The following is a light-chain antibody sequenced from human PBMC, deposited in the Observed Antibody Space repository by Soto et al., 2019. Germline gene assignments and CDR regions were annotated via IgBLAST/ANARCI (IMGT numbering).Light chain of an antibody. CDR3: QEYNSYGRA. CDR1: ENIRGW. Sequence: DVQMTQSPSTLSASVGDTVIITCRASENIRGWLAWYQQKPGKAPKLLISDASRLQSGVPQRFSGSGSGTEFALTVNGLQPDDFATYYCQEYNSYGRAFGHGTKVDIK. CDR2: DAS. J-gene: IGKJ1*01. V-gene: IGKV1-5*01.